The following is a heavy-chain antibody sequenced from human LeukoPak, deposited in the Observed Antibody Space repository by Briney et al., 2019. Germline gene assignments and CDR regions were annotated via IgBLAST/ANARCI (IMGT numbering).Heavy chain of an antibody. CDR3: ARDQGYYYDTSGYYDAFDI. CDR1: DDPISSYY. J-gene: IGHJ3*02. Sequence: SETLSLTCTVSDDPISSYYWSWIRQPAGKGLEWIGRIYTSGSTYYNPSLKGRVTMSVDTSKSQFSLKLSSVTAADTAVYYCARDQGYYYDTSGYYDAFDIWGQGTMVTVSS. D-gene: IGHD3-22*01. CDR2: IYTSGST. V-gene: IGHV4-4*07.